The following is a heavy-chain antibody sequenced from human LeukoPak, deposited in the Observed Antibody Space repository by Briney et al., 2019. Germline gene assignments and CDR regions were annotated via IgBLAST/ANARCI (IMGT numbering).Heavy chain of an antibody. V-gene: IGHV4-39*07. CDR1: GGSISSSSYY. CDR3: AGAPVGYSYGLRHFYYKDG. Sequence: SETLSLTCTVSGGSISSSSYYWGWIRQPPGKGLEWIGSIYNRGSNHYNPSLKSRVTISVDTSKKQFSLKLSSVTAADTAVYYCAGAPVGYSYGLRHFYYKDGWGKGTTVTVSS. CDR2: IYNRGSN. D-gene: IGHD5-18*01. J-gene: IGHJ6*03.